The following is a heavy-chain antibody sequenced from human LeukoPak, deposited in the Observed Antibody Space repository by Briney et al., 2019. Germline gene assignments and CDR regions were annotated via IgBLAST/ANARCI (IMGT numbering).Heavy chain of an antibody. Sequence: SETLSLTCTVSGGSISNYYWSWIRQPPGRGPEWIGYISYSGNTNYNPSLKSRVTISVDTSQNQFSLKLSSVTAADTAVYYCARGRTYRSSSWFDPWGQGTLVTVSS. D-gene: IGHD6-6*01. CDR1: GGSISNYY. CDR3: ARGRTYRSSSWFDP. V-gene: IGHV4-59*01. CDR2: ISYSGNT. J-gene: IGHJ5*02.